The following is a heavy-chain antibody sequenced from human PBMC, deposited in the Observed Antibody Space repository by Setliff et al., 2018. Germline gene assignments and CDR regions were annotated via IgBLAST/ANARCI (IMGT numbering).Heavy chain of an antibody. CDR1: GGSISSYY. J-gene: IGHJ3*02. Sequence: PSETLSLTCTVSGGSISSYYWSWIRQHPGKGLEWIGYIYYSGSTYYNPSLKSRVTISVDTSKNQFSLKLSSVTAADTAVYYCARVALVVVIRNAFDIWGQGTTVTVSS. D-gene: IGHD2-21*01. CDR2: IYYSGST. V-gene: IGHV4-31*02. CDR3: ARVALVVVIRNAFDI.